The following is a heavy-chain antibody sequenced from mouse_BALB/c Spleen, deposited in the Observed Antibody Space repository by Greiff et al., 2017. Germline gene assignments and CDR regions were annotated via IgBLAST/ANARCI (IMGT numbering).Heavy chain of an antibody. D-gene: IGHD1-2*01. CDR3: ARSDYYGYGYFDY. CDR1: GFNIKDTY. Sequence: EVQLQQSGAELVKPGASVKLSCTASGFNIKDTYMHWVKQRPEQGLEWIGRIDPANGNTKYDPKFQGKATITADTSSNTAYLQLSSLTSEDTAVYYCARSDYYGYGYFDYWGQGTTLTVSS. CDR2: IDPANGNT. V-gene: IGHV14-3*02. J-gene: IGHJ2*01.